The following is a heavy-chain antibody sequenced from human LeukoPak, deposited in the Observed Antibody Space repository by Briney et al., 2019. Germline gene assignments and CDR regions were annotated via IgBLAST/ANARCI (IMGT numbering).Heavy chain of an antibody. CDR2: ISSSGSTI. CDR1: GFTFSSYE. D-gene: IGHD5-12*01. J-gene: IGHJ6*03. Sequence: GGSLRLSCAASGFTFSSYEMNWVRQAPGKGLEWVSYISSSGSTIYYADSVKGRFTISRDNAKNSLYPQINSLRAEDTAVYYCARDPYSGYYGDYYYYYMDVWGKGTTVTISS. CDR3: ARDPYSGYYGDYYYYYMDV. V-gene: IGHV3-48*03.